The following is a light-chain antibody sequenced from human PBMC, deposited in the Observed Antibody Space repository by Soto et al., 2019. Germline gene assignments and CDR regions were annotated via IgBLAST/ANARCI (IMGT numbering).Light chain of an antibody. CDR3: QQYGSAPWT. CDR1: QSVSSSY. CDR2: GAS. Sequence: EIVLTQSPGTLSLSPGERATLSCRASQSVSSSYLAWHQQKPGQAPSLLIYGASIRATGIPDRFSGSGSGTDCTITISRMEPYEFAVYYCQQYGSAPWTFGQGTKVEI. V-gene: IGKV3-20*01. J-gene: IGKJ1*01.